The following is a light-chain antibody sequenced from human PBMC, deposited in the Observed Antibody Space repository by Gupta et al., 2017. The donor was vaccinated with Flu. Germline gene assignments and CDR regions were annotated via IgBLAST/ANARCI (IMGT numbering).Light chain of an antibody. CDR2: DNT. CDR1: NIETKS. CDR3: QVWDSSSDNWV. J-gene: IGLJ3*02. Sequence: SSVLTQPPSVSVTPGQTARITCGGNNIETKSVHWYHQKPGQAPVMVVFDNTDRPSGIPERFSGSNSGNTATLTISRVEAGDEADYYCQVWDSSSDNWVFGGGTKLAVL. V-gene: IGLV3-21*02.